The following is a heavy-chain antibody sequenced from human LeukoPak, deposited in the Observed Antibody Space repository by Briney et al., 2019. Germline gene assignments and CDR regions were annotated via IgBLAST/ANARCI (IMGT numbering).Heavy chain of an antibody. D-gene: IGHD6-13*01. CDR2: ISGSGGST. Sequence: PGGSLRLSCAASGFTFSSYGMSWVRQAPGKGPEWVSAISGSGGSTYYAESVKGRFTISRDNFKNMLYLQMNSLRAEDTAVYYRAKLESTYSSDAFDIWGQGTMVTVSS. V-gene: IGHV3-23*01. CDR1: GFTFSSYG. CDR3: AKLESTYSSDAFDI. J-gene: IGHJ3*02.